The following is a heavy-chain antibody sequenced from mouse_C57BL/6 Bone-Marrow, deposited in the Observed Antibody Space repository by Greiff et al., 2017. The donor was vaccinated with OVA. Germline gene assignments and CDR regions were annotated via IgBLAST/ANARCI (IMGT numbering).Heavy chain of an antibody. CDR1: GYTFTSYG. V-gene: IGHV1-81*01. Sequence: QVQLQQSGAELARPGASVKLSCKASGYTFTSYGISWVKQRTGQGLEWIGEIYPRSGNTYYNEKFKGKATLTADKSSSTAYMELRSLTSEDSAVYFCARSTIPTVVAHLYFDVWGIGTTVTVSS. CDR3: ARSTIPTVVAHLYFDV. CDR2: IYPRSGNT. D-gene: IGHD1-1*01. J-gene: IGHJ1*03.